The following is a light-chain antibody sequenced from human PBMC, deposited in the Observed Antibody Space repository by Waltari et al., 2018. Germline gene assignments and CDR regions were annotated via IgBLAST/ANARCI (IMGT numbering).Light chain of an antibody. CDR2: GAS. V-gene: IGKV3-20*01. Sequence: EIVLTPSPGTLSLSPGERATLSCRPSQSIGRYLAWYQQKPDQAPRLLIYGASSRATGIPDRFSGSGSGTDFSLTISRLEPEDFAVYYCQNHERLPATFGQGTKVEIK. J-gene: IGKJ1*01. CDR1: QSIGRY. CDR3: QNHERLPAT.